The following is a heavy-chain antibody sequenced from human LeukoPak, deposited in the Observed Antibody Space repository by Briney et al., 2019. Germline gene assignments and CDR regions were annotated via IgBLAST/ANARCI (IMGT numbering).Heavy chain of an antibody. J-gene: IGHJ5*02. Sequence: GGSLRLSCAASGFTSSRYWMHWVRQVPGKGLVWVSRISGDGTARNYADSVKGRFTISRDDAKNTVDLQMNSLRGEDTAVYYCVRGRGSYGWFDPRGQGTLVTVSS. CDR3: VRGRGSYGWFDP. CDR2: ISGDGTAR. V-gene: IGHV3-74*01. CDR1: GFTSSRYW. D-gene: IGHD3-10*01.